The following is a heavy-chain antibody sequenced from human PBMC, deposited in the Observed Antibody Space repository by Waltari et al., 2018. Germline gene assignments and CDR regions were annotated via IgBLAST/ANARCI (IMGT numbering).Heavy chain of an antibody. J-gene: IGHJ4*02. Sequence: EVQLVESGGGLVKPGGSLRLSCAASGFTFSSYSMNWVRQAPGKGLEWVSSISSSSSYIYYADSVKGRFTISRDNAKTSLYLQMNSLRAEDTAVYYCARASKRITIFGVVIMPFDYWGQGTLVTVSS. CDR3: ARASKRITIFGVVIMPFDY. CDR1: GFTFSSYS. V-gene: IGHV3-21*01. CDR2: ISSSSSYI. D-gene: IGHD3-3*01.